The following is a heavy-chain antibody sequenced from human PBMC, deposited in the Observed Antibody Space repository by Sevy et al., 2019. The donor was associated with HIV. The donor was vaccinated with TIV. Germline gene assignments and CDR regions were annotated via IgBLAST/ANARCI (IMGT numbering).Heavy chain of an antibody. J-gene: IGHJ6*02. CDR1: GFTFSTYW. CDR3: ARDLFGSGHDILTGKHGLDV. Sequence: QLGGSLRLSCGASGFTFSTYWMTWVRQGPGRGLEWVANISPDESEKYTVNSVKGRFTVSRDNAKNSLYLTMHSLRAEDTAVYYCARDLFGSGHDILTGKHGLDVWGQGTTVTVSS. V-gene: IGHV3-7*01. D-gene: IGHD3-9*01. CDR2: ISPDESEK.